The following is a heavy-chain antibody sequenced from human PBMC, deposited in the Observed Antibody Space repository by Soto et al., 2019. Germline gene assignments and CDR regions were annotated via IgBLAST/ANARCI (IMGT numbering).Heavy chain of an antibody. CDR1: GFTFSTYW. CDR2: ISSDGSST. J-gene: IGHJ4*02. CDR3: ARATGSNNPFDS. D-gene: IGHD2-15*01. Sequence: PGGSLRLSCAASGFTFSTYWMHWVRQGPGRGLVWVSRISSDGSSTTYADSVKGRFTTSRDNARNTLYLQMDSLRAEDTAIYYCARATGSNNPFDSWGQGTLVTSPQ. V-gene: IGHV3-74*01.